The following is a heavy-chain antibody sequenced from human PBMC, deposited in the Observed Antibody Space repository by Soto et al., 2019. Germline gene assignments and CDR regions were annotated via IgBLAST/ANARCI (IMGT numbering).Heavy chain of an antibody. Sequence: QVQLQESGPGLVKPSGTLSLTCAVSGGSINSPNWWNWVRQPPGKGLEWIGETHHSGSSNYNPSLKSRLPLSVDKSKNELSLKLNSVTAADTAVYYCGRAYSSGSPIDSWGQGTLVTVSS. J-gene: IGHJ4*02. V-gene: IGHV4-4*02. CDR3: GRAYSSGSPIDS. CDR2: THHSGSS. D-gene: IGHD6-19*01. CDR1: GGSINSPNW.